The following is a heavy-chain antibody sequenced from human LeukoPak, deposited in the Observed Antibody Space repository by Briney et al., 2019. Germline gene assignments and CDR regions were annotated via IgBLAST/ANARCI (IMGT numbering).Heavy chain of an antibody. CDR1: GYTFTSYD. J-gene: IGHJ5*02. CDR3: ARRGWPGWFDP. D-gene: IGHD6-19*01. CDR2: MNPNSGNT. V-gene: IGHV1-8*03. Sequence: ASVKVSCKASGYTFTSYDINWVRQATGQGLEWMGWMNPNSGNTGYAQRFQGRVTITTDESTSTAYMELSSLRSEDTAVYYCARRGWPGWFDPWGQGTLVTVSS.